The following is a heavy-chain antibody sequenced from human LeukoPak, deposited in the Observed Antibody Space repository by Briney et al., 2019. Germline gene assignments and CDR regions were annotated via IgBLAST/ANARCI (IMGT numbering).Heavy chain of an antibody. J-gene: IGHJ4*02. CDR3: ASPRGTYIDY. V-gene: IGHV4-59*08. Sequence: SETLSLTCTVSGGSMSSYFWGWIRQSPGQGLEWIGSIFHTGSTSYNPSFKRRATLSVDTSKNEFSLKLTSVNATDTAIYYCASPRGTYIDYWGQGILVTVSS. CDR2: IFHTGST. CDR1: GGSMSSYF. D-gene: IGHD3-16*01.